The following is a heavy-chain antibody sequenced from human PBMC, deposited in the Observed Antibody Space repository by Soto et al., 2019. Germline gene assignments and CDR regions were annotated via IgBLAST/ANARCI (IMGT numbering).Heavy chain of an antibody. D-gene: IGHD3-3*01. V-gene: IGHV3-15*01. J-gene: IGHJ4*02. CDR2: IKSKTDGGTT. CDR3: TTLRFLEWLLTD. CDR1: GFTFSNAW. Sequence: PGGSLRLSCAASGFTFSNAWMSWVRQAPGKGLEWVGRIKSKTDGGTTDYAAPVKGRFTISRDDSKNTLYLQMNSLKTEDTAVYYCTTLRFLEWLLTDWGQGTMVTVYS.